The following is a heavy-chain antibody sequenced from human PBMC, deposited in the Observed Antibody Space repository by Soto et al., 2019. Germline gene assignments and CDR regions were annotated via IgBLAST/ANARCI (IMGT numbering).Heavy chain of an antibody. CDR3: ARDKIQSGWYATDAFDI. CDR1: GFTFSSYW. D-gene: IGHD6-19*01. CDR2: IKQNGSEK. V-gene: IGHV3-7*01. Sequence: GGSLRLSCAASGFTFSSYWMSWVRQAPGKGLEWVANIKQNGSEKYYVDSVKGRFTISRDNAKNSLYLQMNSLRAEDTAVYYCARDKIQSGWYATDAFDIWGQGTMVTVSS. J-gene: IGHJ3*02.